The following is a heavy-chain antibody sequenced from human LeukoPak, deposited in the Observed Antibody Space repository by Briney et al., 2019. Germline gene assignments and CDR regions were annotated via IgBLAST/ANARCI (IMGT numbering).Heavy chain of an antibody. D-gene: IGHD6-13*01. V-gene: IGHV4-4*07. J-gene: IGHJ4*02. Sequence: SETLSLTCTVSGGSISSYYWSWIRQPPGKGLEWIGRIYTSGSTNYNSSLKSRVTMSVDTSKNQFSLKLSSVTAADTAVYYCARETPTLFSSSWSFDYWGQGTLVTVSS. CDR2: IYTSGST. CDR3: ARETPTLFSSSWSFDY. CDR1: GGSISSYY.